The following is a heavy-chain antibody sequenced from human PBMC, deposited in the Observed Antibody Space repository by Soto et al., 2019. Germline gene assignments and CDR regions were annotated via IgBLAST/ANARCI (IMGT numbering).Heavy chain of an antibody. J-gene: IGHJ4*02. V-gene: IGHV4-59*01. CDR2: IYSSGHT. CDR1: GDSINGYF. Sequence: SETLSLTCTVSGDSINGYFWNWIRQPPGKGLEWIGYIYSSGHTTYNPSLKSRVTMSVDTSKNQFSLILNSVTAADTAVYYCARDSFNAGLYFDHWGRGILVTVSS. CDR3: ARDSFNAGLYFDH. D-gene: IGHD6-13*01.